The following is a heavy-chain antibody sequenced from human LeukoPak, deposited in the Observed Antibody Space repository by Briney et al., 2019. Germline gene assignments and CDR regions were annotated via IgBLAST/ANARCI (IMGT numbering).Heavy chain of an antibody. CDR2: IYYSGST. J-gene: IGHJ3*02. Sequence: SETLSLTCTVSGGSISSYYWSWIRQPPGKGPGGRGDIYYSGSTNYNPSLRSRVTISVDTSKNQFSLKLSSVTAADTAVYYCSGSLDRDAFDIWGQGTMVTVSS. CDR1: GGSISSYY. D-gene: IGHD3-10*01. CDR3: SGSLDRDAFDI. V-gene: IGHV4-59*01.